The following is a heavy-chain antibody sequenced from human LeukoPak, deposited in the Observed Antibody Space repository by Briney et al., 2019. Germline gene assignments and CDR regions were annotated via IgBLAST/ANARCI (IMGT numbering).Heavy chain of an antibody. CDR1: GFTFSRYW. CDR3: ARNLYCSSTSCYDGGFDY. CDR2: IKQDGSEK. V-gene: IGHV3-7*01. Sequence: PGGSLRLSCAASGFTFSRYWMSWVRQAPGKGLEWVANIKQDGSEKYYVESVKGRFTISRDNAKNSLYLQMNSLRAEDTAVYFCARNLYCSSTSCYDGGFDYWGQGTLVTVSS. J-gene: IGHJ4*02. D-gene: IGHD2-2*01.